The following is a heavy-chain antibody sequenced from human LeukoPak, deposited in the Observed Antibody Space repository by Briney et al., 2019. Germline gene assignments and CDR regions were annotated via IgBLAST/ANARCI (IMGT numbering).Heavy chain of an antibody. J-gene: IGHJ4*02. CDR1: GFTFSSYG. CDR2: ISSSSSYI. Sequence: GRSLRLSCAASGFTFSSYGMHWVRQAPGKGLEWVSSISSSSSYIYYADSVKGRFTISRDNAKNSLYLQMNSLRAEDTAVYYCARNDYGGNYGVWGQGTLVTVSS. D-gene: IGHD4-23*01. CDR3: ARNDYGGNYGV. V-gene: IGHV3-21*01.